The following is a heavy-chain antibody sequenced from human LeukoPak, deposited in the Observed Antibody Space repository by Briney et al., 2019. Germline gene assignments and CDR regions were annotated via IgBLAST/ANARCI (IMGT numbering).Heavy chain of an antibody. CDR3: ASRDYSSSWW. CDR1: GGSFSGYY. V-gene: IGHV4-34*01. J-gene: IGHJ4*02. Sequence: PSETLSLTCAVYGGSFSGYYWSWIRQPPGKGLEWIGEINHSGSTNYNPSLKSRVTISVDTSKNQFSLKLSSVTAADTAVYYCASRDYSSSWWWGQETLVTVSS. CDR2: INHSGST. D-gene: IGHD6-13*01.